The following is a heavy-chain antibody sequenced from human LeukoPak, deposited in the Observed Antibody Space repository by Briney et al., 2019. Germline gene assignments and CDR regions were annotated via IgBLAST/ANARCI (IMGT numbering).Heavy chain of an antibody. CDR1: GFTFSSRDW. Sequence: GGSLRLSCVASGFTFSSRDWMTWVRQAPGKGLEWVANIKQDGSEKNYVDSVKGRFTISRDNAKNSVDLQMNSLRVEDTAVYYCARFHDYGDYWGQGTLVTVSS. J-gene: IGHJ4*02. CDR2: IKQDGSEK. CDR3: ARFHDYGDY. V-gene: IGHV3-7*01.